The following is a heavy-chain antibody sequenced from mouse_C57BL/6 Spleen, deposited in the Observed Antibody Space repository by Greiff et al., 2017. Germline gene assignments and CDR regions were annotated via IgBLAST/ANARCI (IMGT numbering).Heavy chain of an antibody. D-gene: IGHD1-1*01. CDR1: GYTFTSYW. Sequence: QVQLHQPGTELVKPGASVKLSCKASGYTFTSYWMHWVKQRPGQGLEWIGNINPSNGGTNYNEKFKSKATLTVDKSSSTAYMQLSSLTSEDSAVYYCARSGPLMGTTVVAPYWYFDVWGTGTTVTVSS. CDR2: INPSNGGT. J-gene: IGHJ1*03. V-gene: IGHV1-53*01. CDR3: ARSGPLMGTTVVAPYWYFDV.